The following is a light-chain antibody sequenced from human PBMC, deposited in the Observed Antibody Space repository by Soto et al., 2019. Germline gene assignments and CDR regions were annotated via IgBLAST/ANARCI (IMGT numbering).Light chain of an antibody. J-gene: IGKJ4*01. CDR3: MQALQTPLT. V-gene: IGKV2-28*01. CDR2: LGS. CDR1: QSLLHSDGYNY. Sequence: DIVMTQSPLSLPVTPGEPASISCRSSQSLLHSDGYNYLDWFLQRPGQSPQLLIYLGSSRASGVPDMFSGSGSGTDFTVQISRVEAEDVGVYYFMQALQTPLTFGGGTKVDIK.